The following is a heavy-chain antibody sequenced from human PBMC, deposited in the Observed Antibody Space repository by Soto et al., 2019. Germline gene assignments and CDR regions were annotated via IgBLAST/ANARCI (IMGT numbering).Heavy chain of an antibody. CDR1: GFSFSTYW. D-gene: IGHD3-10*01. Sequence: EVQLVESGGGLVQPGGSLRLSCAASGFSFSTYWMAWVRQAPGKGLEWVANIDQGGGAKYYVDSVRGRFTISRDNAKNSRELKMNGLRAGDTPIDSYAKGGNWFDPWGQGTLVSVSS. J-gene: IGHJ5*02. CDR3: AKGGNWFDP. CDR2: IDQGGGAK. V-gene: IGHV3-7*05.